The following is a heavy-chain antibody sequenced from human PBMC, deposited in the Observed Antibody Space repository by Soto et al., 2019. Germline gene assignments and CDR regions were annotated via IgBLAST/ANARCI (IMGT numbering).Heavy chain of an antibody. Sequence: QMQVVQSGPEVKKPGTSVKVSCKASGFTFTSSAVQWVRQARGQRLEWIGWIVVGSGNTNYAQKFHDRVTITRDMSTSTAYMELSSLTSEDTAVYYCAALTSGQLWSSAYYYSGMDVWGQGTTVTVSS. V-gene: IGHV1-58*01. CDR2: IVVGSGNT. CDR1: GFTFTSSA. D-gene: IGHD5-18*01. CDR3: AALTSGQLWSSAYYYSGMDV. J-gene: IGHJ6*02.